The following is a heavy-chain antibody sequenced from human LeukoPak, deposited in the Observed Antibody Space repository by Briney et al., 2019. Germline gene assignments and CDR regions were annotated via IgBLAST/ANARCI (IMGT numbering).Heavy chain of an antibody. CDR2: ISGSSVSI. D-gene: IGHD1-26*01. J-gene: IGHJ4*02. CDR1: GFTFSNAW. CDR3: ARSGSGSFPFDY. V-gene: IGHV3-48*02. Sequence: PGGSLRLSCAASGFTFSNAWMSWVRQAPGKGLEWVSYISGSSVSIYYADSVKGRFTISRDNAKNSLYLQMNSLRDEDTAVYYCARSGSGSFPFDYWGQGTLVTVSS.